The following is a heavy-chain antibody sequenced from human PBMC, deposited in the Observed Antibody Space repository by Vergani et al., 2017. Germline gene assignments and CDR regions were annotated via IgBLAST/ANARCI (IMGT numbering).Heavy chain of an antibody. CDR2: IYPADSDT. CDR3: AKNTTDTDP. V-gene: IGHV5-51*03. J-gene: IGHJ5*02. CDR1: EYIFCNYW. Sequence: EVQLVQSGPEMRKPGESLKISCKASEYIFCNYWIGWVRQKPGKGLEWMGIIYPADSDTRYSPSFQGQVTISADTSISTAFLQWDSLKASDTARYYCAKNTTDTDPWGQGTKVTVSS. D-gene: IGHD1-1*01.